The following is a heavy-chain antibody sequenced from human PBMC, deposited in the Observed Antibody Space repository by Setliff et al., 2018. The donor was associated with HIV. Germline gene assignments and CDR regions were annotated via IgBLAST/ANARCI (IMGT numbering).Heavy chain of an antibody. V-gene: IGHV3-23*01. CDR3: AKSASWDLRGWLH. CDR1: GFSFSSYA. D-gene: IGHD6-19*01. J-gene: IGHJ4*02. CDR2: IGGSGGSS. Sequence: GESLTISCAATGFSFSSYAMNWVRQTPGKGLEWVSGIGGSGGSSYYADSVKGRFTVSRDYSQNTIYLQMSSLRVEDSAVYYCAKSASWDLRGWLHWGQGALVTVSS.